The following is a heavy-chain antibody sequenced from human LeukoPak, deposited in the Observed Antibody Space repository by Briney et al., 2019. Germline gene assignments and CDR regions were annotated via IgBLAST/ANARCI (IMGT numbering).Heavy chain of an antibody. Sequence: GGSLRLSCAASGFTSSSYAMSWVRQAPGKGLEWVSAISGSGGSTYYADSVKGRFTISRDNSKNTLYLQMNSLRAEDTAVYYCARSGIAAAGTFYKVDYWGQGTLVTVSS. CDR1: GFTSSSYA. D-gene: IGHD6-13*01. J-gene: IGHJ4*02. CDR2: ISGSGGST. V-gene: IGHV3-23*01. CDR3: ARSGIAAAGTFYKVDY.